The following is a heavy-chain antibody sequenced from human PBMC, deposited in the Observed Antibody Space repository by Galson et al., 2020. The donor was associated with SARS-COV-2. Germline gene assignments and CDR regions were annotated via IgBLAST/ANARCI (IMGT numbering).Heavy chain of an antibody. CDR3: ARFQGGSNSLKYFDC. J-gene: IGHJ4*02. Sequence: ASETLSLTCTVSGGSISNYFWTWIRPPAGKGLEWIGRICPSGSTNYNPSLKSRVTISVDTSKNQFSLRLSSVTAADTAMYYCARFQGGSNSLKYFDCWGQGTLVTVSS. CDR2: ICPSGST. CDR1: GGSISNYF. D-gene: IGHD1-26*01. V-gene: IGHV4-4*07.